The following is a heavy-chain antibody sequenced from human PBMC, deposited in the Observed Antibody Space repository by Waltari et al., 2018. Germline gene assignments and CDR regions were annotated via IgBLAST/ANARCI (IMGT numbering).Heavy chain of an antibody. V-gene: IGHV1-2*02. CDR1: GYTFTGHS. CDR2: INPNSGGT. D-gene: IGHD6-13*01. J-gene: IGHJ6*03. CDR3: ARDKQPGPYYYMDV. Sequence: QVQLVKSGAEVKKPGASVKVSCKASGYTFTGHSLHWVRQAPGQGLEWMGWINPNSGGTNYAQKFQGRVTMTRDTSISTAYMELSRLRSDDTAVYYCARDKQPGPYYYMDVWGKGTTVTVSS.